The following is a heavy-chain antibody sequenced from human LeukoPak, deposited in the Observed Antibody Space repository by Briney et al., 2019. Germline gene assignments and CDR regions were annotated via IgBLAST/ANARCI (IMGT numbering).Heavy chain of an antibody. CDR2: ISGSGGST. V-gene: IGHV3-23*01. CDR3: AKARAPNSGSYNY. Sequence: GGSLRLSCAASGFTFSSYAMSWFRQAPGKGLEWVSAISGSGGSTYYADSVKGRFTISRDNSKNTLYLQMNSLRAEDTAVYYCAKARAPNSGSYNYWGQGTLVTVSS. J-gene: IGHJ4*02. D-gene: IGHD1-26*01. CDR1: GFTFSSYA.